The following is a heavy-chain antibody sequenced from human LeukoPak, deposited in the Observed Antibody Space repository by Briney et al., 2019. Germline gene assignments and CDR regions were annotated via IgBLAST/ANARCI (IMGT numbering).Heavy chain of an antibody. CDR2: IYYGGGT. Sequence: SETLSLTCTVSGDSISSSFYYWGCIRQPPGKGLEWIGSIYYGGGTHYNPSLKSRATIFLDTSMNQFSLRLTSVTAADTALYFCARESFEEPGTMDHWGQGTLVSVSS. CDR1: GDSISSSFYY. V-gene: IGHV4-39*07. J-gene: IGHJ4*02. CDR3: ARESFEEPGTMDH. D-gene: IGHD4/OR15-4a*01.